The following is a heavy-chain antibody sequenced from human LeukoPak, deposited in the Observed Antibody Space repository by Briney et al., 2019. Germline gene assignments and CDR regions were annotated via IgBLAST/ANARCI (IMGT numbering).Heavy chain of an antibody. CDR3: ARALPDLYGSGSYTFDP. V-gene: IGHV4-34*01. CDR2: INHSGST. J-gene: IGHJ5*02. Sequence: SETLSLTCAVYGGSFSGYYWSWIRQPPGKGLEWIGEINHSGSTNYNPSLKSRVTISVDTSKNQFSLELSSVTAADTAVYYCARALPDLYGSGSYTFDPWGQGTLVTVSS. CDR1: GGSFSGYY. D-gene: IGHD3-10*01.